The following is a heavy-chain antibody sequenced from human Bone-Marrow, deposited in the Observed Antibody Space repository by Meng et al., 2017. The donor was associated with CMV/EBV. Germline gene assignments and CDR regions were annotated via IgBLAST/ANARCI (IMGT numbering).Heavy chain of an antibody. V-gene: IGHV4-30-4*01. Sequence: SETLSLTCTVSGGSISSIDYYWSWIRQPPGQVLEWIGNIYYTGSTYYNPSLRSRLTMSVDTSKNQFSLKLSSVTATGTAVYYCARTMVVIVPAARNGGWFDPWGQGTLVTVSS. CDR2: IYYTGST. J-gene: IGHJ5*02. D-gene: IGHD2-2*01. CDR1: GGSISSIDYY. CDR3: ARTMVVIVPAARNGGWFDP.